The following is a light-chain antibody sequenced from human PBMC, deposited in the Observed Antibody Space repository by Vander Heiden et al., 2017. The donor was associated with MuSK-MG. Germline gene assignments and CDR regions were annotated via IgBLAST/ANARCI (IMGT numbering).Light chain of an antibody. CDR1: HFGVNV. V-gene: IGLV3-21*02. Sequence: SFVLTQPPSVSVAPGQTATITCAENHFGVNVVHWYQQKPGQAPILVVYGGAARPSGIPDRFSGSKSGKTATLTISRVEGGDEADYYCQVWDSSSDHPVFGGGTTLTVL. J-gene: IGLJ2*01. CDR2: GGA. CDR3: QVWDSSSDHPV.